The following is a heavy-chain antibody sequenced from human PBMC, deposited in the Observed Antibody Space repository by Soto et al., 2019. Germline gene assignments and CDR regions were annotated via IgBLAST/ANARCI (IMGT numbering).Heavy chain of an antibody. V-gene: IGHV3-11*01. J-gene: IGHJ4*02. CDR2: ISSSGSTI. CDR3: ARAYYDILTGPRPLAY. CDR1: GFTFSDYY. Sequence: QVQLVESGGGLVKPGGSLRLSCAASGFTFSDYYMSWIRQAPGKGLEWVSYISSSGSTIYYADAVKGRFTLARDNAKNSLYLQMNSLRAEDTAVYYCARAYYDILTGPRPLAYWGQGTLVTVSS. D-gene: IGHD3-9*01.